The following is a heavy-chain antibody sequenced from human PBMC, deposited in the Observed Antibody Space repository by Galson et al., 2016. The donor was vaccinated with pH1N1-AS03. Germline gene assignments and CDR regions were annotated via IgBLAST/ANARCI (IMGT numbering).Heavy chain of an antibody. J-gene: IGHJ4*02. CDR3: ARFGKNGWDLDS. V-gene: IGHV3-7*03. Sequence: SLRLSCAASGFTFSIYWMTWVRQTPGKGLEWVATINPGGRGLYYAGSLQGRFSISRDDAKNSLYLQMSSLGVDDTAVYYCARFGKNGWDLDSWGQGTLVSVSS. CDR1: GFTFSIYW. CDR2: INPGGRGL. D-gene: IGHD6-19*01.